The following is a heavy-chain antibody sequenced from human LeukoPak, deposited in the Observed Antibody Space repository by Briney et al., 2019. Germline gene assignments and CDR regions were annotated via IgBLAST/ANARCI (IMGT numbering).Heavy chain of an antibody. CDR1: GFTFSSYA. CDR3: AREDYGDSVHSYYYYGMDV. J-gene: IGHJ6*02. CDR2: ISYDGSNK. Sequence: GGSLRLSCAASGFTFSSYAMHWVRQAPGKGLEWVAVISYDGSNKYYADSVKGRFTISRDNSKNTLYLQMNSLRAEDTAVYYCAREDYGDSVHSYYYYGMDVWGQGTTVTVSS. D-gene: IGHD4-17*01. V-gene: IGHV3-30-3*01.